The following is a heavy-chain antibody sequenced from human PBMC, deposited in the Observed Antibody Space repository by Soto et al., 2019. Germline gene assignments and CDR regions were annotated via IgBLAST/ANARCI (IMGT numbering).Heavy chain of an antibody. D-gene: IGHD3-3*01. Sequence: GSLRLSCAASGFTFSSYGMHWVRQAPGKGLEWVAVISYDGSNKYYADSVKGRFTISRDNSKNTLYLQMNSLRAEDTAVYYCAKDVGYEIYYYYYMDVWGKGTTVTVSS. CDR3: AKDVGYEIYYYYYMDV. J-gene: IGHJ6*03. V-gene: IGHV3-30*18. CDR1: GFTFSSYG. CDR2: ISYDGSNK.